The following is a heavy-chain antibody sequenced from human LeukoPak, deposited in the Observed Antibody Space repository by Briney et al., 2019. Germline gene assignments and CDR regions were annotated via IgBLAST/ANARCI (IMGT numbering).Heavy chain of an antibody. V-gene: IGHV4-61*02. CDR1: GGSISSDSYY. CDR3: ARGGGYNYFSDTETDCFDY. J-gene: IGHJ4*02. Sequence: PSQTLSLTCTVSGGSISSDSYYWSWIRQPAGKGLEWIGRIYPSGSTNYNPSLKSRVTISVDTSKNQFSLKLSSVTAADTAVYYCARGGGYNYFSDTETDCFDYWGQGTLVTVSS. CDR2: IYPSGST. D-gene: IGHD5-24*01.